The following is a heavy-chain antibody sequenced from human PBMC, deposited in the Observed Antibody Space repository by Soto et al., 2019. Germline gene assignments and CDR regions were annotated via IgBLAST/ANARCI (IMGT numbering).Heavy chain of an antibody. Sequence: QLQLQESGPGLVKPSETLSITCTVSGGSISSRSHYWGWIRQSPGKHLGWIGSSYYRGSTPYNPYRKPRVTISVNTSRNQVYLKVFSVTAADTAVYSCATDGGVGLVTPFFEYWGQGILVTVSS. CDR1: GGSISSRSHY. CDR3: ATDGGVGLVTPFFEY. CDR2: SYYRGST. D-gene: IGHD3-3*01. V-gene: IGHV4-39*01. J-gene: IGHJ4*02.